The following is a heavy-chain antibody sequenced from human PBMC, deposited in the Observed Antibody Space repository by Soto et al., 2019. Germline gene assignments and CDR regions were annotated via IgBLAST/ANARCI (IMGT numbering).Heavy chain of an antibody. Sequence: PGGSLRLSCAASGFTFSSYSMNWVRQAPGKGLEWVSYISSSSSTIYYADSVKGRFTISRDNAKNSLYLQMNSLRAEDTAVYYCARAYDYGDYTTLGFPSCWGQRTLVTVSS. CDR2: ISSSSSTI. CDR1: GFTFSSYS. J-gene: IGHJ4*02. D-gene: IGHD4-17*01. CDR3: ARAYDYGDYTTLGFPSC. V-gene: IGHV3-48*01.